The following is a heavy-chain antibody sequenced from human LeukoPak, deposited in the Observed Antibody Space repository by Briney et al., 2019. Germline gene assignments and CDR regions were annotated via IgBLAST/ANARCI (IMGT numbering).Heavy chain of an antibody. Sequence: PSETLSLTCTVSGGSISSYYWSWIRQPAGKGLEWIGRIYTSGSTNYNPPLKSRVTMSVDTSKNQFSLKLSSVTAADTAVYYCARGRLRYFDWLPISDWYFDLWGRGTLVTVSS. CDR2: IYTSGST. J-gene: IGHJ2*01. D-gene: IGHD3-9*01. V-gene: IGHV4-4*07. CDR1: GGSISSYY. CDR3: ARGRLRYFDWLPISDWYFDL.